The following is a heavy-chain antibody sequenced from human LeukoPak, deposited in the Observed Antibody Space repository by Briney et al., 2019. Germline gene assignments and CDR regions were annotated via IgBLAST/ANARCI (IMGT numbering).Heavy chain of an antibody. J-gene: IGHJ4*02. Sequence: GGSLRLSCAASGFTFSSYAMHWVRQAPGKGLEWVAVISYDGSNKYYADSVKGRFTISRDNSKNTLYLQMNNLRAEDTAVYYCAKDPEWELLRTASYLDYWGQGTLVTVSS. D-gene: IGHD1-26*01. CDR2: ISYDGSNK. CDR1: GFTFSSYA. CDR3: AKDPEWELLRTASYLDY. V-gene: IGHV3-30-3*01.